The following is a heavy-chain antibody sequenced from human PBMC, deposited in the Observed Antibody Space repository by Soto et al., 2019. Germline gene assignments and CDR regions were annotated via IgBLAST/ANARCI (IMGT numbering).Heavy chain of an antibody. J-gene: IGHJ3*02. CDR3: ARISLVVLTDDYGDQDAFDI. CDR2: ISAYNGNT. CDR1: GYTFTSYG. V-gene: IGHV1-18*01. D-gene: IGHD4-17*01. Sequence: GASVKVSCKASGYTFTSYGISWVRQAPGQGLEWMGWISAYNGNTNYAQKLQGRVTMTTDTSTSTAYMELRSLRSDDTAVYYCARISLVVLTDDYGDQDAFDIWGQGTMVTVSS.